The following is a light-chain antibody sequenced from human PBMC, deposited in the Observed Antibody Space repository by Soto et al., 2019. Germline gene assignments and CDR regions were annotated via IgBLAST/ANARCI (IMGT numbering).Light chain of an antibody. J-gene: IGKJ1*01. CDR2: AAS. V-gene: IGKV3-20*01. CDR1: QSVSSNY. CDR3: QQYGSSPLT. Sequence: EIVLTQSPGTLSLSPGERATLSCRASQSVSSNYLAWYQQKPGQAPRLLIYAASSRATGIPDRFSGSGSGTDFTLTINRLEPEDFAVYYCQQYGSSPLTFGQGTQVEIK.